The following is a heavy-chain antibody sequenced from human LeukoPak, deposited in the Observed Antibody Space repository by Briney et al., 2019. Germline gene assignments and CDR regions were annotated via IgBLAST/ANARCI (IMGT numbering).Heavy chain of an antibody. J-gene: IGHJ4*02. CDR1: GGSISSGGYY. V-gene: IGHV4-30-2*01. D-gene: IGHD1-1*01. CDR2: IYHSGST. CDR3: ARDGEATAGTVFDY. Sequence: PSQTLSLTCTVSGGSISSGGYYWSWIRQPPGKGLEWIGYIYHSGSTYYNPSLKSRVTISVDRSKNQFSLKLSSVTAADTAVYYCARDGEATAGTVFDYWGQGTLVTVSS.